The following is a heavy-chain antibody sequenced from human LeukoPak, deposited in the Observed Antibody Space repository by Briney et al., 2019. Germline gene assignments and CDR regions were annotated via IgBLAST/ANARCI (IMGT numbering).Heavy chain of an antibody. Sequence: GGSLRLSCAASGFTFSSYGMHCVRQAPGKGLERVAFIRYDGSNKYYADSVKGRFTISRDNSKNTLYLQMNSLRAEDTAVYYCARGSGYSYGFTGRERTKSRLDYWGQGTLVTVSS. D-gene: IGHD5-18*01. CDR3: ARGSGYSYGFTGRERTKSRLDY. V-gene: IGHV3-30*02. CDR2: IRYDGSNK. J-gene: IGHJ4*02. CDR1: GFTFSSYG.